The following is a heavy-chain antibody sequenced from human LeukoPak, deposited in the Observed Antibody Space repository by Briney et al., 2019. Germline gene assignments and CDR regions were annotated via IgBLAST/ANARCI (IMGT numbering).Heavy chain of an antibody. CDR2: ISYDGSNK. V-gene: IGHV3-30*18. CDR1: GFTFSSYG. CDR3: AKDYDILTGYYFDY. D-gene: IGHD3-9*01. Sequence: PGGSLRLSCAATGFTFSSYGMHWVRQAPGKGLEWVAVISYDGSNKYYADSVKGRFTISRDNSKNTLYLQMNSLRADDAAAYYCAKDYDILTGYYFDYWGQGTLVTVSS. J-gene: IGHJ4*02.